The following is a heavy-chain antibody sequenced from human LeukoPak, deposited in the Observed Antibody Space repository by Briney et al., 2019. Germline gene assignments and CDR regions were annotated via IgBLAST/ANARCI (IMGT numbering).Heavy chain of an antibody. D-gene: IGHD2-2*01. V-gene: IGHV3-30-3*01. CDR3: AKVPGGCSSTSCYAEYFQH. CDR1: GFTFSNYA. Sequence: GGSLRLSCAASGFTFSNYAIHWVRQAPGKGLEWMAVISYDGSNKYYADSVKGRFTISRDNSKNTLYLQMNSLRAEDTAVYYCAKVPGGCSSTSCYAEYFQHWGQGTLVTVSS. CDR2: ISYDGSNK. J-gene: IGHJ1*01.